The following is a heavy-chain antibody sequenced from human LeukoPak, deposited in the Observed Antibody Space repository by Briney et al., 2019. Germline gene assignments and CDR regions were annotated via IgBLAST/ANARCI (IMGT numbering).Heavy chain of an antibody. V-gene: IGHV1-18*01. D-gene: IGHD3-3*01. CDR1: GYTFTSYG. CDR3: ARGRASGYDFWSGYYTGIDY. Sequence: GASVKVSCKASGYTFTSYGISWVRQAPGQGLEWMGWISAYNGNTNYAQKLQGRVTMTTDTSTSTAYMELRSLRSDDTAVYYCARGRASGYDFWSGYYTGIDYWGQGTLVTVSS. CDR2: ISAYNGNT. J-gene: IGHJ4*02.